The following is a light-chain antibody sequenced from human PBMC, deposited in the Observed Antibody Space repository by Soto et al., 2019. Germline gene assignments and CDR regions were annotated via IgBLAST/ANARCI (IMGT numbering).Light chain of an antibody. J-gene: IGKJ5*01. CDR2: AAS. CDR3: QHLHSYPIT. Sequence: QLTQSPSSLSASVGDRVTFTCRASQGISTFLACYQQKTGKAPKPLIYAASTLQSGVSSKSSGRGSETDFTLTISSLQPEDSAIYYCQHLHSYPITFGHGTRLEIK. CDR1: QGISTF. V-gene: IGKV1-9*01.